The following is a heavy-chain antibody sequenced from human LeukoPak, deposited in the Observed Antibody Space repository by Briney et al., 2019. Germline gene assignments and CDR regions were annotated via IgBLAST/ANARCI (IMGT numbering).Heavy chain of an antibody. CDR1: GFTFSSYD. V-gene: IGHV3-13*01. CDR2: IAAAGDT. CDR3: ARGGDGFDP. Sequence: PGGSLRLSCTASGFTFSSYDMHWVRQPAGKGLEWVSAIAAAGDTYYPDTVKGRLTISRENAKNSLYLQKNSLRVGDTAVYYCARGGDGFDPWGQGTLVTVSS. J-gene: IGHJ5*02. D-gene: IGHD3-16*01.